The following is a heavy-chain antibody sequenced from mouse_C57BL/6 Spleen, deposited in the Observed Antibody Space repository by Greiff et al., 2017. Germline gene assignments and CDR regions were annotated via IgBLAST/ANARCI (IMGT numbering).Heavy chain of an antibody. Sequence: QVQLQQSGAELARPGASVKMSCKASGYTFTSYTMHWVKQRPGQGLEWIGYINPSSGYTKYNQKFKDKATLTADKSSSTAYMQLSSLTSEDAAVYYCARNGYYDYFYYWGQGTTLTVSS. CDR3: ARNGYYDYFYY. CDR2: INPSSGYT. CDR1: GYTFTSYT. D-gene: IGHD2-3*01. J-gene: IGHJ2*01. V-gene: IGHV1-4*01.